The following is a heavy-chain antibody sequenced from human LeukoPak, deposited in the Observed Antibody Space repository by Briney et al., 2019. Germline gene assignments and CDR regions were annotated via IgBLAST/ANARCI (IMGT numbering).Heavy chain of an antibody. V-gene: IGHV3-30*04. CDR2: ISYDGSNK. CDR1: GFTFSNYV. CDR3: TRERAWLQLDFDY. J-gene: IGHJ4*02. Sequence: GRSLRLSCAASGFTFSNYVMHWVRQAPGKGLEWVAVISYDGSNKYYADSVKGRFTISRDNSKDTLYLQMNSLRAEDTAVYYCTRERAWLQLDFDYWGQGTLVTVSS. D-gene: IGHD5-24*01.